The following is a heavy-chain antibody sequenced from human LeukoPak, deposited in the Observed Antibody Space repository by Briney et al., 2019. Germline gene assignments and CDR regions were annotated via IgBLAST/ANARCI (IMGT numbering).Heavy chain of an antibody. CDR1: GYTLSDLA. Sequence: ASVKVSCKVSGYTLSDLAIQWVRQAPGKGLEWMAGFDPEDGETIYAQKFQGRVTMTRDTSTSTVYMELSSLRSEDTAVYYCARDGIAAAGTPLVDYWGQGTLVTVSS. D-gene: IGHD6-13*01. CDR3: ARDGIAAAGTPLVDY. CDR2: FDPEDGET. J-gene: IGHJ4*02. V-gene: IGHV1-24*01.